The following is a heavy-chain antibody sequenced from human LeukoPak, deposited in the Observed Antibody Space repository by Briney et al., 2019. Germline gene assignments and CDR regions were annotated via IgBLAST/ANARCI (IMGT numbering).Heavy chain of an antibody. J-gene: IGHJ3*02. Sequence: GGSLRLSCAASGFTFTSYWMHWVRQAPEKGLVWVSRINSDGSTTTYADSVKGRYTISRDNAKNTLYLQMNSLRAEDTAVYYCARKSMTGTFAFDIWGHGTMVTVSS. CDR1: GFTFTSYW. V-gene: IGHV3-74*01. CDR3: ARKSMTGTFAFDI. CDR2: INSDGSTT. D-gene: IGHD3-9*01.